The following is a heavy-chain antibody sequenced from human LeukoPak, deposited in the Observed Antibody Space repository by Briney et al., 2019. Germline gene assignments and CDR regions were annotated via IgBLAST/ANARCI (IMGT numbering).Heavy chain of an antibody. J-gene: IGHJ5*02. Sequence: SETLSLTCTVSGGSISSGSYYWSWIRQPAGKGLEWIGRIYTSGSTNYNPSLKSRVTISVDTSKNQFSLKLSSVTAADTAVYYCARDQSTTAFNPNNWFDPWGQGTLVTVSS. CDR2: IYTSGST. CDR3: ARDQSTTAFNPNNWFDP. V-gene: IGHV4-61*02. D-gene: IGHD4-11*01. CDR1: GGSISSGSYY.